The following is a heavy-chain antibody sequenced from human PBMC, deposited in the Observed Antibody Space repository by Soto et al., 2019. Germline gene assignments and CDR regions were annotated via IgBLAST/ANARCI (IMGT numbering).Heavy chain of an antibody. D-gene: IGHD6-6*01. Sequence: GGSLRLSCSASGFTFSSFAMTWVRQAPGKGLEWASVISDSGGGPYYADSVKGRFTISRDNSKNTLYMQMNSLRVEDTAVYYCAKSSLGDHYGMDVWGQGTTVTVSS. J-gene: IGHJ6*02. CDR2: ISDSGGGP. CDR1: GFTFSSFA. CDR3: AKSSLGDHYGMDV. V-gene: IGHV3-23*01.